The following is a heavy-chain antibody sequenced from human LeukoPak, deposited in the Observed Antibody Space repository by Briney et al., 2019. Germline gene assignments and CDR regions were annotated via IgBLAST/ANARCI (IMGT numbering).Heavy chain of an antibody. CDR1: GFTFDDYA. J-gene: IGHJ6*04. Sequence: GGSLRLSCAASGFTFDDYAMHRVRQAPGKGLEWVSGISWNSGSIDYADSVKGRFTISRDNAKNSLNLQMNSLRAEDTALYYCAELGITMIGGVWGKGTTVTISS. CDR3: AELGITMIGGV. D-gene: IGHD3-10*02. V-gene: IGHV3-9*01. CDR2: ISWNSGSI.